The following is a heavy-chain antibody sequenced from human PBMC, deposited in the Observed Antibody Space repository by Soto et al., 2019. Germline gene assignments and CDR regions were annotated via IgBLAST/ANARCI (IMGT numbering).Heavy chain of an antibody. Sequence: ESGPTLVNPTQTLTLTCSFSGFSLTTGSMCVNWIRQPPGRALEWLALVDGDDIKYYNKSLKTRLIISKDTYKNQVVLTMASMDPADTATYFCARCVGPPRYWYYGMDVWGQGTTVTVSS. CDR2: VDGDDIK. D-gene: IGHD3-16*01. V-gene: IGHV2-70*01. J-gene: IGHJ6*02. CDR1: GFSLTTGSMC. CDR3: ARCVGPPRYWYYGMDV.